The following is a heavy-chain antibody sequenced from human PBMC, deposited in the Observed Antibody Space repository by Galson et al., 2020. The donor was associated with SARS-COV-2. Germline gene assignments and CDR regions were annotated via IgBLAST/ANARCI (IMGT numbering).Heavy chain of an antibody. Sequence: QAGGSLRLSCSASGFTFSTYAMHWVRQAPGRGLEYVSAISSNGDNTYYADSVRGRFTISRDNSKNSLYLQMSSLRAEDTAVYYCVPVVAGGREDAFDIWGQGTMVTVSS. CDR3: VPVVAGGREDAFDI. V-gene: IGHV3-64D*08. D-gene: IGHD2-15*01. J-gene: IGHJ3*02. CDR2: ISSNGDNT. CDR1: GFTFSTYA.